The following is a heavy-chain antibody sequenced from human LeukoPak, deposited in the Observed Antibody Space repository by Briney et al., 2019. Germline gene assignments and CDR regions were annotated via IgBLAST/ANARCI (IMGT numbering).Heavy chain of an antibody. D-gene: IGHD1-26*01. CDR1: GYTLTELS. CDR3: PPLGVGDLCA. Sequence: ASVKVSCKVAGYTLTELSMHWVRQAPGKGREWMGGFDPEDGETIYAQKFQGRVTITEDTSTDTAYMELRSLRSEDTAVYYCPPLGVGDLCAWGQGTLVTVSS. V-gene: IGHV1-24*01. J-gene: IGHJ5*02. CDR2: FDPEDGET.